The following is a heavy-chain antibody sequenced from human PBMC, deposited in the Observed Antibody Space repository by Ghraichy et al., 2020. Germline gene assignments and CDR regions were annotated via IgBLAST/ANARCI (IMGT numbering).Heavy chain of an antibody. CDR1: GFTFSSYA. V-gene: IGHV3-23*01. CDR2: ISGSGGST. J-gene: IGHJ4*02. D-gene: IGHD5-18*01. CDR3: ADPLNSYGY. Sequence: LSLTCAASGFTFSSYAMSWVRQAPGKGLEWVSAISGSGGSTYYADSVKGRFTISRDNSKNTLYLQMNSLRAEDTAVYYCADPLNSYGYWGQGTLVTVSS.